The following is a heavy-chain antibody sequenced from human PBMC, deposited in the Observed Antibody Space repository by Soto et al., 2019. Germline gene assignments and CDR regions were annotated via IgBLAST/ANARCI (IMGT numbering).Heavy chain of an antibody. CDR2: INPILSMS. CDR1: GDTFTFYS. Sequence: QVQLVQSGAEVKRPGSSVKVSCKASGDTFTFYSINWVRQAPGLGLEWMGRINPILSMSNYAHRCQGRVTMTANKSTSTAYMELSSLRSEDTATYYCASSYGSGYRAFNSWGQGALVTVSS. CDR3: ASSYGSGYRAFNS. D-gene: IGHD3-10*01. J-gene: IGHJ4*02. V-gene: IGHV1-69*02.